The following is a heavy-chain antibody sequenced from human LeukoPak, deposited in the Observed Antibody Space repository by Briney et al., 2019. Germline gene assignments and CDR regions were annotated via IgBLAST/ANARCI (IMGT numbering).Heavy chain of an antibody. CDR3: ARELVDIVATFWFDP. J-gene: IGHJ5*02. CDR1: GFTFSSYW. Sequence: GGSLRLSCAASGFTFSSYWMSWVRQAPGKGLEWVANIKQDGSEKYYVDSVKGRFTISRDNAKNSLYLQMNSLRAEDTAVYYCARELVDIVATFWFDPWGQGTLVTDSS. V-gene: IGHV3-7*01. D-gene: IGHD5-12*01. CDR2: IKQDGSEK.